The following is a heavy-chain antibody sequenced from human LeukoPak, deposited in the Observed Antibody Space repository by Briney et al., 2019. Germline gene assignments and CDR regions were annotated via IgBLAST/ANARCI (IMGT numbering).Heavy chain of an antibody. CDR1: GGSISSYY. D-gene: IGHD2-15*01. J-gene: IGHJ4*02. CDR2: IYYSGST. CDR3: TRNAGSVGASYDY. Sequence: PSETLSLTCTVSGGSISSYYWSWIRQPPGKGLEWIGYIYYSGSTNYNPSLKSRVTISVDTSKNQFSLKLSSVTAADTAVYYCTRNAGSVGASYDYWGQGTLVTVSS. V-gene: IGHV4-59*08.